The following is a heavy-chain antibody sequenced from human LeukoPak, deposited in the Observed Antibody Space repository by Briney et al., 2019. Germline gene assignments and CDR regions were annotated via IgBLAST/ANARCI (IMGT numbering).Heavy chain of an antibody. J-gene: IGHJ4*02. CDR2: IYYSGST. CDR1: GGSISSSSYY. Sequence: SETLSLTCTVSGGSISSSSYYWGWIRQPPGKGLEWIGSIYYSGSTYYNPSLKSRVTISVDTSKNQFSLKLSSVTAADTAVYYCAGSSHDYGDYSCDYWGQGTLVTVSS. D-gene: IGHD4-17*01. V-gene: IGHV4-39*07. CDR3: AGSSHDYGDYSCDY.